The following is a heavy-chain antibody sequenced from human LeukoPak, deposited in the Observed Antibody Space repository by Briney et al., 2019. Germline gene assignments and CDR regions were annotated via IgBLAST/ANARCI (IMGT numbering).Heavy chain of an antibody. CDR2: IWYDGSDK. V-gene: IGHV3-33*01. CDR3: ARDTSGSDD. Sequence: PGRSLRLSCAASGFTFSSYGMHWVRQAPGKGLEWVAVIWYDGSDKDYADSVKGRFTISRDNSKNTLYLQMNSLRAEDTAVYYCARDTSGSDDWGQGTLVTVSS. J-gene: IGHJ4*02. D-gene: IGHD6-19*01. CDR1: GFTFSSYG.